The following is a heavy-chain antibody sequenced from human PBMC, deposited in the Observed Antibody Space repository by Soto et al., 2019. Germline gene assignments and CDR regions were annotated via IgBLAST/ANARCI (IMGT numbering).Heavy chain of an antibody. V-gene: IGHV3-48*02. CDR3: ARGSSSWFNYFDS. Sequence: EVQLVESGGGLVQPGGSLRLSCAASGFSFSRYSMNWVRLTPGKGLEWVSHITSSSSAMHYADSVKGRFTISRDDAKNSRFLQMNSLRDEDTALYYCARGSSSWFNYFDSWGQGTLVTVSS. CDR1: GFSFSRYS. D-gene: IGHD2-2*01. CDR2: ITSSSSAM. J-gene: IGHJ4*02.